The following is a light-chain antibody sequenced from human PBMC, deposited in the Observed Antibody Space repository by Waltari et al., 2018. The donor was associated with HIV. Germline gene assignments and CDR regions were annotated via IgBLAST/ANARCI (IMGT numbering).Light chain of an antibody. CDR3: SSYAGSNTLL. Sequence: QSALTQPPSASGSPGQSVTISCTGTTKDVGIYNYVSWYQQNPGEAPKLIIFEVSKRPSGVPDRFSGTKYGNTAARTVPGLQSADEADYFCSSYAGSNTLLFGGGTKLTVL. CDR2: EVS. J-gene: IGLJ2*01. CDR1: TKDVGIYNY. V-gene: IGLV2-8*01.